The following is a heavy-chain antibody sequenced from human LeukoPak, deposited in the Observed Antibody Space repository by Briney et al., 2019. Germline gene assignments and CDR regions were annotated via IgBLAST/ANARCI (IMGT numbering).Heavy chain of an antibody. CDR1: GFTFSSYA. D-gene: IGHD3-9*01. J-gene: IGHJ4*02. Sequence: PGGSLRLSCAASGFTFSSYAMHWVRQAPGKGLEWVAVISYDGSNKYYADSVKGRFTISRDNSKNTLYLQMNSLRAEDTAVYYCARGTLYDILTHVDYWGQGTLVTVSS. V-gene: IGHV3-30-3*01. CDR2: ISYDGSNK. CDR3: ARGTLYDILTHVDY.